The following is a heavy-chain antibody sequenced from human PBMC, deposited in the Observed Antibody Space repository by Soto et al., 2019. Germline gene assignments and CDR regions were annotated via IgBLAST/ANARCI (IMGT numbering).Heavy chain of an antibody. CDR3: ASEQLAVRRGVLDY. CDR1: GFTFSSYA. V-gene: IGHV3-30-3*01. Sequence: QVQLVESGGGVVQPGRSLRLSCAASGFTFSSYAMHWVRQSPGKGLEWVAVISYDGSNKYYADSVKGRFTISRDNSKNTLYLQMNILRAEDTAVYYCASEQLAVRRGVLDYWGQGTLVSVSS. D-gene: IGHD1-1*01. CDR2: ISYDGSNK. J-gene: IGHJ4*02.